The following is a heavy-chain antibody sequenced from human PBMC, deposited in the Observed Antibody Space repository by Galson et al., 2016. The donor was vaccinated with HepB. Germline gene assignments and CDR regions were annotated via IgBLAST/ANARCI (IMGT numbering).Heavy chain of an antibody. D-gene: IGHD3-16*01. J-gene: IGHJ4*02. CDR1: GFTFSSYN. Sequence: SLRLSCAASGFTFSSYNMNWVRQAPGKGLEWVSSISTSGSYIYYADVVKGRFTISRDNAKNSLYLQMNSLRAEDTAVYYCARSPRIQVWRRYDSFEYWCQGSLVTVSS. CDR3: ARSPRIQVWRRYDSFEY. V-gene: IGHV3-21*01. CDR2: ISTSGSYI.